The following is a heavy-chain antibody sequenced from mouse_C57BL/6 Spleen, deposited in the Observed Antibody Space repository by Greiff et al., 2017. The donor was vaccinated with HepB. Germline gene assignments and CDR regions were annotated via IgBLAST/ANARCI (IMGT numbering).Heavy chain of an antibody. CDR2: IDPETGGT. CDR1: GYTFTDYE. D-gene: IGHD1-1*01. CDR3: ITTVVAPFDY. V-gene: IGHV1-15*01. Sequence: QVQLQQSGAELVRPGASVTLSCKASGYTFTDYEMHWVKQTPVHGLEWIGAIDPETGGTAYNQKFKGKAILTADKSSSTAYMELRSLTSEDSAVYYCITTVVAPFDYWGQGTPLTVSS. J-gene: IGHJ2*01.